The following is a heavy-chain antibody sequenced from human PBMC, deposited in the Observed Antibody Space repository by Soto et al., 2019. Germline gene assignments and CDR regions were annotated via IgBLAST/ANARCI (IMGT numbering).Heavy chain of an antibody. CDR1: GGSIGSGDYY. CDR2: IYYTGRT. V-gene: IGHV4-30-4*01. CDR3: GGGSVITDY. D-gene: IGHD3-16*01. Sequence: QVQLQESGPGLVKSSQTLSLTCTVSGGSIGSGDYYWSWIRQPPGKGLEWIGYIYYTGRTSYNPSLQSRVTISVDRSKNDFSLRLSSVTAADTAVYYCGGGSVITDYWGQGTLVTVSS. J-gene: IGHJ4*02.